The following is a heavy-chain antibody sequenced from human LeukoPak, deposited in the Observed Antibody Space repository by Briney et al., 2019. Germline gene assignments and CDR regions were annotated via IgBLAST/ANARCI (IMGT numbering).Heavy chain of an antibody. CDR2: INTNTGNP. Sequence: ASVKVSCKASGYTFTSYAMNWVRQAPGQGLEWMGWINTNTGNPTYAQGFTGRFVFSLDTSVSTAYLQISSLKAEDTAVYYCARDRSHSGRQQRAFGYWGQGTLATVSS. J-gene: IGHJ4*02. CDR1: GYTFTSYA. V-gene: IGHV7-4-1*02. D-gene: IGHD1-26*01. CDR3: ARDRSHSGRQQRAFGY.